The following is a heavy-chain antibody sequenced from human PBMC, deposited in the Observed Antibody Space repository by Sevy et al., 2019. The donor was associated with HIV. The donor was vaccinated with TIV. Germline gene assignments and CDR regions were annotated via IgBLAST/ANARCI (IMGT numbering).Heavy chain of an antibody. D-gene: IGHD5-18*01. Sequence: GGSLRLSCAASGFTFSSYWMSWVRQAPGKGLEWVANIKQDGSEKYYVDSVKGRFTISRDNGKDSLYLQMNSLRAEDTAVYYCAREGKGGGWIQLWFKRCWYFDLWGRGTLVTVSS. CDR2: IKQDGSEK. CDR3: AREGKGGGWIQLWFKRCWYFDL. J-gene: IGHJ2*01. V-gene: IGHV3-7*01. CDR1: GFTFSSYW.